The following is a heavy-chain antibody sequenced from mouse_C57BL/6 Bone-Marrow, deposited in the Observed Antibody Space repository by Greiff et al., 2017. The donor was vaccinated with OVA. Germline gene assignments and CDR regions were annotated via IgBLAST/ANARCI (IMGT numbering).Heavy chain of an antibody. CDR3: ANLYYDYAMDY. D-gene: IGHD2-4*01. CDR1: GYTFTDYY. CDR2: INPYNGGT. V-gene: IGHV1-19*01. J-gene: IGHJ4*01. Sequence: EVQLKQSGPVLVKPGASVKMSCKASGYTFTDYYMNWVKQSHGKSLEWIGVINPYNGGTSYNQKFKGKATLTVDKSSSTAYMELNSLTSEDSAVYYCANLYYDYAMDYWGQGTSVTVSS.